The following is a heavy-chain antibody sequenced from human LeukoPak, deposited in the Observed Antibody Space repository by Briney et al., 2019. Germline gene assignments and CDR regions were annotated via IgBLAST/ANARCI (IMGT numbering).Heavy chain of an antibody. CDR2: IKHDGSEK. V-gene: IGHV3-7*04. CDR1: GFTFSNYW. Sequence: PGGSLRLSCAASGFTFSNYWMIWVRQAPGKGLEWVANIKHDGSEKYYVDSVKGRFTISRDNAKNSLYLQMNSLRDEDTAVYYCVRLSNWFDPWGQGTLVTVSS. J-gene: IGHJ5*02. CDR3: VRLSNWFDP.